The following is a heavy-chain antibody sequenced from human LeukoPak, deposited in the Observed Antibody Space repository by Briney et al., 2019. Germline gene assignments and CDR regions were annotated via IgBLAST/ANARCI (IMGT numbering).Heavy chain of an antibody. CDR1: GFTFSNYA. Sequence: VASLRLSCVASGFTFSNYAMSWVRQAPGKGLEWVSPITGSGTSTYYADSLKGRFTISRDNSKNTVFLQMNSLRHEDTAIYYCVIWGDYDVLTGYYVPDYWGQGTLVTVSS. CDR2: ITGSGTST. J-gene: IGHJ4*02. CDR3: VIWGDYDVLTGYYVPDY. D-gene: IGHD3-9*01. V-gene: IGHV3-23*01.